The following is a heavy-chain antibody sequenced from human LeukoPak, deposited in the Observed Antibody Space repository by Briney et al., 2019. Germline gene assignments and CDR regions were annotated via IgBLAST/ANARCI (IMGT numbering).Heavy chain of an antibody. Sequence: SQTLSLTCTVSGGSISSGGYYWSWIRQHPGKGLEWIGYIYYSGSTYYNPSLKSRVTISVDTSKNQFSLKLSSVTAADTAVYYCARSLFGWIAVAGNPYYYGMDVWGQGTTVTVSS. D-gene: IGHD6-19*01. CDR3: ARSLFGWIAVAGNPYYYGMDV. J-gene: IGHJ6*02. CDR1: GGSISSGGYY. CDR2: IYYSGST. V-gene: IGHV4-31*03.